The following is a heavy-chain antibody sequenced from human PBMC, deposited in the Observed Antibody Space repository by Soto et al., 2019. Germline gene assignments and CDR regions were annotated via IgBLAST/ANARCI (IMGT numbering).Heavy chain of an antibody. D-gene: IGHD6-19*01. CDR1: GFTFSNAW. V-gene: IGHV3-15*07. CDR2: IKSKTDGGTT. Sequence: PGGSLRLSCAASGFTFSNAWMNWVRQAPGKGLEWVGRIKSKTDGGTTDYAAPVKGRFTISRDDSKNTLYLQMNSLKTEDTAVYYCTTDPSSGWSYFDDWGKGTLVTVAS. J-gene: IGHJ4*02. CDR3: TTDPSSGWSYFDD.